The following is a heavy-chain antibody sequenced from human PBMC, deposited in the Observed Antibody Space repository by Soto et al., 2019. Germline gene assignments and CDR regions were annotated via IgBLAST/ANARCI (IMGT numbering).Heavy chain of an antibody. J-gene: IGHJ6*02. Sequence: PGGSLRLSCAASGFSFSSNVMSWARQAPGKGLECVSVISSSGGSTYYVDSVKGRFIISRDNSKNTLYLQMSTLRAEDTAVYYCAPRHTYHIDVWGEGTT. V-gene: IGHV3-23*01. CDR3: APRHTYHIDV. CDR1: GFSFSSNV. CDR2: ISSSGGST. D-gene: IGHD2-2*01.